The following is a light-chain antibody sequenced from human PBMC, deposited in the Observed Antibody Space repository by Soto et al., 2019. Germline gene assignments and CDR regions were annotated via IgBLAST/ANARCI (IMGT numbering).Light chain of an antibody. V-gene: IGKV2-28*01. J-gene: IGKJ3*01. Sequence: DIVMTQSPLSLPVTPGEPASISCRSSQSLLHSNGYNSLDWYLQKPGQSPQLLIYLGSNRASGVPERFSGSGSGTDFTLKISRGEAEDVGVYYCMQAQQTPFTFGPGTKVNIK. CDR1: QSLLHSNGYNS. CDR3: MQAQQTPFT. CDR2: LGS.